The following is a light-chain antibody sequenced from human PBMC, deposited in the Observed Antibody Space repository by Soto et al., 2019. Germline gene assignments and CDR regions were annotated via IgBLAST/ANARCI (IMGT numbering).Light chain of an antibody. CDR2: DTS. CDR1: QSVSNRE. CDR3: QQSGSSPPFI. Sequence: EIVLTQSPGTLSLSPGERATLSCRASQSVSNREIAWYQQIPGQAPRLLIFDTSNRATGIPDRFSGSGSGTDFTLSISRLELEDFAVYYCQQSGSSPPFIFGPGTKVDIK. J-gene: IGKJ3*01. V-gene: IGKV3-20*01.